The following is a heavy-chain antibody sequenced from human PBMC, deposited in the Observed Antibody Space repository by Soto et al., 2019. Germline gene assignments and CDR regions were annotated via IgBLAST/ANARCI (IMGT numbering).Heavy chain of an antibody. CDR1: GGSISSYY. Sequence: SETLSLTCTVSGGSISSYYWSWIRQPPGKGLEWIGYIYYSGSTNYNPSLKSRVTISVDTSKNQFSLKLSSVTAADTAVYYCARHSYPYYYYYMDVWGKGTTVTVSS. J-gene: IGHJ6*03. CDR3: ARHSYPYYYYYMDV. CDR2: IYYSGST. V-gene: IGHV4-59*08.